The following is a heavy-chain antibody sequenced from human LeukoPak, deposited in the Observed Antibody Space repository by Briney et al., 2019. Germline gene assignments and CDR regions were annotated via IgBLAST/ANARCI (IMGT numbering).Heavy chain of an antibody. D-gene: IGHD3-10*01. V-gene: IGHV4-59*01. CDR2: IYYSGST. Sequence: SETLSLTCTVSGGSISSYYWSWIRQPPGKGLEWIGYIYYSGSTNYNPSLKSRVTISVDTSKNQFSLKLSSVTAADTAVYYCARVRPTMVRGVNDAFDIWGQGTMVTVSS. CDR1: GGSISSYY. CDR3: ARVRPTMVRGVNDAFDI. J-gene: IGHJ3*02.